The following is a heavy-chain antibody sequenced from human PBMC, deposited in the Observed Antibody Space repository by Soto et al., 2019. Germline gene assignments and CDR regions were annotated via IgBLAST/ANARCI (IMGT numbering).Heavy chain of an antibody. Sequence: QVQLVQSGAEVKKPGASVKVSCKASGYTFTSYAMHWVGQAPGQRLEWMGWINAGNGNTKYSQKFQGRVTITRDTSASTAYMELSSLRSEDTAVYYCARDLGELITMIVVVPRMGFDPWGQGTLVTVSS. J-gene: IGHJ5*02. CDR3: ARDLGELITMIVVVPRMGFDP. CDR2: INAGNGNT. CDR1: GYTFTSYA. V-gene: IGHV1-3*01. D-gene: IGHD3-22*01.